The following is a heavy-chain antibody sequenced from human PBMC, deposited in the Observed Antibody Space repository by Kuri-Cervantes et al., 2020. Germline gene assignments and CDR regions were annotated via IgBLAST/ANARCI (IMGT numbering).Heavy chain of an antibody. D-gene: IGHD3-10*01. Sequence: GGSLRLSCAASGFTFSSYWMSWVRQAPGKGLEWVANIKQDGSEKYYVDSVKGRFTISRDNAKNSLYLQMNSLRAEDTAVYYCARAPIWFGDLNNWFDPWGQGTLVTVSS. CDR1: GFTFSSYW. J-gene: IGHJ5*02. V-gene: IGHV3-7*01. CDR3: ARAPIWFGDLNNWFDP. CDR2: IKQDGSEK.